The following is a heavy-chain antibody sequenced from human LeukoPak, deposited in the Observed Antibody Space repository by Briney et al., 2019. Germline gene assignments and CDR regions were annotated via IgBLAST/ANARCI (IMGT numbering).Heavy chain of an antibody. CDR1: GFIFSNYW. Sequence: GGSLRLSCAASGFIFSNYWMSWVRQAPGKGLEWVANIKQDGSEKYYVDSVKGRFTISRDNAKNSLYLQMNSLRAEDTAMYYCARALGSGDFDYWGQGTLVTVSS. CDR3: ARALGSGDFDY. CDR2: IKQDGSEK. V-gene: IGHV3-7*01. J-gene: IGHJ4*02. D-gene: IGHD7-27*01.